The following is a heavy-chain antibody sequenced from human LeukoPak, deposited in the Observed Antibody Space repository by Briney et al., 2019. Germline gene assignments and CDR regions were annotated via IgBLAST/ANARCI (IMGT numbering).Heavy chain of an antibody. CDR2: ISSSSSYI. Sequence: GGSLRLSCAASGFTFSSYSMNWVRQAPGKGLEWVSSISSSSSYIYYADSVKGRFTISRDNAKNSLYLQMNSLRAEDTAVYYCARGREYYYDSSTIGDWGQGTLVTVSS. CDR3: ARGREYYYDSSTIGD. V-gene: IGHV3-21*01. CDR1: GFTFSSYS. D-gene: IGHD3-22*01. J-gene: IGHJ4*02.